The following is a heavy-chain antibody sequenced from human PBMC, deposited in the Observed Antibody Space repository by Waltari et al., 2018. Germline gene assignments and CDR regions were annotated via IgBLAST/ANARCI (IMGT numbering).Heavy chain of an antibody. V-gene: IGHV3-74*01. Sequence: EVQLVESGGGLVQPGGSLRLSCAASGFTFSNYWMHWVRQIPGKGLMWVSRINSDGTNIVYADSVSGRFTISKDNAKNTLYLQMNSLSAEDTAVYYCARDVDWGVGALGYWGQGTPVTVS. CDR2: INSDGTNI. D-gene: IGHD1-26*01. CDR3: ARDVDWGVGALGY. CDR1: GFTFSNYW. J-gene: IGHJ4*02.